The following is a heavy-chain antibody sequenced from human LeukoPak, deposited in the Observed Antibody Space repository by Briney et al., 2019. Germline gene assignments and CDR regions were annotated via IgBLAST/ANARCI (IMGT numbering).Heavy chain of an antibody. J-gene: IGHJ4*02. V-gene: IGHV1-18*01. CDR2: ISAFNGKT. CDR1: GYTFSSHG. D-gene: IGHD6-19*01. CDR3: ARGLGAIDY. Sequence: ASVRVSCKTSGYTFSSHGISWVRQAPGQGLESVGWISAFNGKTEYGQKFQGRPTMTTDTSTSTVYMDLRSLRSDDTAIYYCARGLGAIDYWGQGTLITVSS.